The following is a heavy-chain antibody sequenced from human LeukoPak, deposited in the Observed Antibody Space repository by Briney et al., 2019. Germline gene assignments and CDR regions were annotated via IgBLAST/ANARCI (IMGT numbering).Heavy chain of an antibody. CDR1: GYIFTSYG. V-gene: IGHV1-18*01. D-gene: IGHD1-7*01. CDR2: ISAYNGKT. CDR3: ARDLPNWNYGSGGWFDP. J-gene: IGHJ5*02. Sequence: ASVKVSCKASGYIFTSYGISWVRQAPGQGLEWMGWISAYNGKTNHARKLQGRATMTTDTSTSTGYMELRSLRSDDTAVYYCARDLPNWNYGSGGWFDPWGQGTLVTVSS.